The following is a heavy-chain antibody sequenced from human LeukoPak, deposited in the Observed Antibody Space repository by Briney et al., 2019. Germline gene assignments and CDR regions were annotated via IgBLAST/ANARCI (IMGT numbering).Heavy chain of an antibody. CDR3: ATAIYQRTAGGNYYYYYGMDV. CDR2: FDPEDGET. J-gene: IGHJ6*02. D-gene: IGHD2-2*01. Sequence: GASVKVSCKVSGYTLIELSMHWVRQAPGKGLEWMGGFDPEDGETIYAQKFQGRVTMTEDTSTDTAYMELSSLRSEDTAVYYCATAIYQRTAGGNYYYYYGMDVWGQGTTVTVSS. CDR1: GYTLIELS. V-gene: IGHV1-24*01.